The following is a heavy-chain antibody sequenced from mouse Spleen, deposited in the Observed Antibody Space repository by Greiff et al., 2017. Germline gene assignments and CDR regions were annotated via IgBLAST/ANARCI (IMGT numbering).Heavy chain of an antibody. V-gene: IGHV2-2*01. CDR2: IWSGGST. Sequence: VMLVESGPGLVQPSQSLSITCTVSGFSLTSYGVHWVRQSPGKGLEWLGVIWSGGSTDYNAAFISRLSISKDNSKSQVFFKMNSLQADDTAIYYCARIGNYPYAMDYWGQGTSVTVSS. CDR1: GFSLTSYG. CDR3: ARIGNYPYAMDY. J-gene: IGHJ4*01. D-gene: IGHD2-1*01.